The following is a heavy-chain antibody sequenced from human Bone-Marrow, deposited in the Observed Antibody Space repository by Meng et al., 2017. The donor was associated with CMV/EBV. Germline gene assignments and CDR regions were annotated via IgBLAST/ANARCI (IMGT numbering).Heavy chain of an antibody. J-gene: IGHJ4*02. CDR3: AKGLLRPSDY. D-gene: IGHD6-25*01. CDR1: GFIFSNFN. CDR2: IRYSSYDK. V-gene: IGHV3-30*02. Sequence: GESLKISCVASGFIFSNFNMHWVRQAPGKGLEWVALIRYSSYDKYYADSVKGRFTVSRDNSKRTVCLQMAGLNAEDTAVYYCAKGLLRPSDYWGQGTLVTVSS.